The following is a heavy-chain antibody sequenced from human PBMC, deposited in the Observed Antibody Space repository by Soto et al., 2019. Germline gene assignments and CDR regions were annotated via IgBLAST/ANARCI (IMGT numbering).Heavy chain of an antibody. D-gene: IGHD2-2*01. CDR2: INHSGST. CDR1: GGSFSGYY. J-gene: IGHJ6*02. V-gene: IGHV4-34*01. Sequence: SETLSLTCAVYGGSFSGYYWSWIRQPPGKGLEWIGEINHSGSTNYNPSLKSRVTISVDTSKNQFSLKLSSVTAADTAVYYFARSVVVPAASGTYYYYYGMDVWGQGTTVTVSS. CDR3: ARSVVVPAASGTYYYYYGMDV.